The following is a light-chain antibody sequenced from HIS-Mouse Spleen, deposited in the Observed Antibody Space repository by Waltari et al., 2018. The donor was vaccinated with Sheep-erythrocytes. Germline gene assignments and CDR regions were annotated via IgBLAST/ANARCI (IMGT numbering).Light chain of an antibody. CDR2: KAS. CDR3: QQLNSYLTWT. Sequence: DIQMTQSPSTLSASVGDRVTITCRASQSISSWLAWYQQKPGKAPKLLIYKASSLESGVPSRFSGSGSGTEFTLTISSLQPDDFATYYCQQLNSYLTWTFGQGTKVEIK. CDR1: QSISSW. J-gene: IGKJ1*01. V-gene: IGKV1-5*03.